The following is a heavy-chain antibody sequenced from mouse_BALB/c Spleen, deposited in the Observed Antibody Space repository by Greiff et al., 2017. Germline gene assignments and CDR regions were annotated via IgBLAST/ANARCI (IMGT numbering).Heavy chain of an antibody. D-gene: IGHD2-3*01. V-gene: IGHV1-26*01. CDR2: INPYNGAT. CDR1: GYSFTGYY. Sequence: EVQLQQSGPELVKPGASVKISCKASGYSFTGYYMHWVKQSHVKSLEWIGRINPYNGATSYNQNFKDKASLTVDKSSSTAYMELHSLTSEDSAVYYCARGDDGMDYWGQGTSVTVSS. CDR3: ARGDDGMDY. J-gene: IGHJ4*01.